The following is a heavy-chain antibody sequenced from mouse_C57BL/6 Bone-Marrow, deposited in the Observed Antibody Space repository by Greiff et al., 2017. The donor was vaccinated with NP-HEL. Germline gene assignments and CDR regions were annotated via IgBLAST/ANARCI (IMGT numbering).Heavy chain of an antibody. CDR2: IDPEDGDT. J-gene: IGHJ4*01. CDR3: TTDGYLSNYYAMDD. D-gene: IGHD2-3*01. V-gene: IGHV14-1*01. Sequence: EVQLQQSGAELVRPGASVKLSCTASGFNIKDYYMHWVKQRPEQGLEWIGRIDPEDGDTEYAPKFQGKATMTADTSSNTAYLQLSSLTSEDTAVYYCTTDGYLSNYYAMDDWGQGTSVTVSS. CDR1: GFNIKDYY.